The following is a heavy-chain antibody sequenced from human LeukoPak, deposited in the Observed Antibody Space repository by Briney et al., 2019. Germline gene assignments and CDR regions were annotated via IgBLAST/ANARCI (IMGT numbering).Heavy chain of an antibody. CDR1: GGSISSSSYY. J-gene: IGHJ3*02. V-gene: IGHV4-39*07. Sequence: PSETLSLTCTVSGGSISSSSYYWGSIRQPPGKGLEWIGSIYYSGSTYYNPSLKSRVTISVDTSKNQFSLKLSSVTAADTAVYYCARSTLRVRHAFDIWGQGTMVTVSS. CDR3: ARSTLRVRHAFDI. CDR2: IYYSGST.